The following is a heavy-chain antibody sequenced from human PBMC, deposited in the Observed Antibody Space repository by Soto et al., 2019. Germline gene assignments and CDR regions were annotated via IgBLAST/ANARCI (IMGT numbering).Heavy chain of an antibody. Sequence: PGGSLRLSCAASGFTFSSYAMSWVRQAPGKGLEWVSAISGSGGSTYYADSVKGRFTISRDNSKNTLYLQMNSLRAEDTAVYYRAKDPAQNFGVVANYYYYYGMDVWGQGTTVTVSS. CDR1: GFTFSSYA. D-gene: IGHD3-3*01. CDR3: AKDPAQNFGVVANYYYYYGMDV. V-gene: IGHV3-23*01. J-gene: IGHJ6*02. CDR2: ISGSGGST.